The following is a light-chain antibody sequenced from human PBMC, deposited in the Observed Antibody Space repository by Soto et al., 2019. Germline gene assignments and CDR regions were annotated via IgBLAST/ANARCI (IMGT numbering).Light chain of an antibody. J-gene: IGKJ1*01. Sequence: DSVLTQSTGTLSLSPGERASLSCRASQRVSSFLAWYQQKPGQAPRLLISGASNRATGIPDRFSGSGSGTDFTLTISRLEPEDFAVYCCQQYDISPRTFGQGTIVDIK. CDR3: QQYDISPRT. CDR2: GAS. CDR1: QRVSSF. V-gene: IGKV3-20*01.